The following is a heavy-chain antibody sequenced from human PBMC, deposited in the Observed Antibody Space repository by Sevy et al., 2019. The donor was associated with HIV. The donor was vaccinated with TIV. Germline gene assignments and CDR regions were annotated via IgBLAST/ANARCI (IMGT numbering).Heavy chain of an antibody. V-gene: IGHV3-33*01. Sequence: GGSLRLSCTASGFTLSNFDIHWVRQAPGKGLQWVALMWDDGNNKYYAHSVKGRFTISRDSSKNTVYLQMNNLRAEDTAMYYCARGPSLIVAGAAGYLDYWGQGSLVTVSS. D-gene: IGHD2-21*01. CDR3: ARGPSLIVAGAAGYLDY. CDR2: MWDDGNNK. CDR1: GFTLSNFD. J-gene: IGHJ4*02.